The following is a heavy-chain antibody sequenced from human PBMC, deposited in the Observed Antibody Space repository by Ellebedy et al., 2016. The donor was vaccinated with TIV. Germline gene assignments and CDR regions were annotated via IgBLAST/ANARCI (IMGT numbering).Heavy chain of an antibody. V-gene: IGHV4-59*01. CDR1: GGSISRYY. CDR2: IYYSGST. J-gene: IGHJ6*02. Sequence: MPSETLSLTCTVSGGSISRYYWSWIRQPPGKGLEWIGYIYYSGSTNYNPSLKSRVTISVDTSKNQFSLKLSSVTAADTAVYYCARANDILTGYKYYYYYYGMDVWGQGTTVTVSS. D-gene: IGHD3-9*01. CDR3: ARANDILTGYKYYYYYYGMDV.